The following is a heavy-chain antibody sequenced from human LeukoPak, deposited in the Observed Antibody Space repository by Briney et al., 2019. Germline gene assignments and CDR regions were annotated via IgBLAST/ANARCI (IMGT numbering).Heavy chain of an antibody. J-gene: IGHJ3*02. D-gene: IGHD3-22*01. V-gene: IGHV4-39*07. Sequence: SETLSLTCTVSGGSISSSGYFWGWIRQPPGKGLEWIGSFHYTGTTRYNPSLKSRVTISVDTTKNQFSLRLSSVTAADTAVYSCARDYFDGSGFSYGGFDIWGQGTVVTVSS. CDR1: GGSISSSGYF. CDR3: ARDYFDGSGFSYGGFDI. CDR2: FHYTGTT.